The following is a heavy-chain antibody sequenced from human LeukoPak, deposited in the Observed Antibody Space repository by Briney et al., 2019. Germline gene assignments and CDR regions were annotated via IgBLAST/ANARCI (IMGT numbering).Heavy chain of an antibody. D-gene: IGHD3-10*01. CDR2: ISGSGGST. CDR3: AKPVLMWFGESPGY. V-gene: IGHV3-23*01. J-gene: IGHJ4*02. Sequence: PGGSLRLSCAASGFTFSSYAMSWVRQAPGKGLEWVSAISGSGGSTYYAVSVKGRFTISRDNSKNTLYLQMNSLRAEDTAVYYCAKPVLMWFGESPGYWGQGTLVTVSS. CDR1: GFTFSSYA.